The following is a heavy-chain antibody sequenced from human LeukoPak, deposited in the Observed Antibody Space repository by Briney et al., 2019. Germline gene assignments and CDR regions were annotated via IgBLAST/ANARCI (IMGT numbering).Heavy chain of an antibody. CDR3: AKGHQAYCGGDCYSGPDY. CDR1: GFTFSSYW. J-gene: IGHJ4*02. CDR2: ISGDGGSS. D-gene: IGHD2-21*02. Sequence: GGSLRLSCAASGFTFSSYWMSWVRQAPGKGLEWVSLISGDGGSSYYADSVKGRFTISRDNSKNSLYLQMNSLRTEDTALYYCAKGHQAYCGGDCYSGPDYWGQGTLVTVSS. V-gene: IGHV3-43*02.